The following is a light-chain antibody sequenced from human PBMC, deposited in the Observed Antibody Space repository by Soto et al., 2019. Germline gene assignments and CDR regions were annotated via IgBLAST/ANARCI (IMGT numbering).Light chain of an antibody. V-gene: IGKV1-5*01. CDR1: QSISSW. CDR3: QQYNSYAWT. CDR2: DAS. J-gene: IGKJ1*01. Sequence: DIQMTQSPSTLSASVGDRVTITCRASQSISSWLAWYQQKPGKAPKLLIYDASSLESGVPSRFSGSGSGTEFTLTICSLQPDDFATDYCQQYNSYAWTFGQGTKVEIK.